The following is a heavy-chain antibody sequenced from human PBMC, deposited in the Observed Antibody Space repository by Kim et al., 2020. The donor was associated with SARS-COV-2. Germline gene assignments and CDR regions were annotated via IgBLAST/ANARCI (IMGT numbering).Heavy chain of an antibody. D-gene: IGHD5-18*01. CDR3: ARGRGYSYGELYYYYYGM. CDR1: GGSFSGYY. CDR2: INHSGST. J-gene: IGHJ6*01. V-gene: IGHV4-34*01. Sequence: SETLSLTCAVYGGSFSGYYWSWIRQPPGKGLEWIGEINHSGSTNYNPSLKSRVTISVDTSKNQFSLKLSSVTAADTAVYYCARGRGYSYGELYYYYYGM.